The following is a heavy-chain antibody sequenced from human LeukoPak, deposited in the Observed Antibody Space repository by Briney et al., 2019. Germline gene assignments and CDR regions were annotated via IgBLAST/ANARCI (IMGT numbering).Heavy chain of an antibody. CDR2: INPNSGGT. J-gene: IGHJ4*02. CDR3: ARDLEVYSSSSADH. CDR1: GYTFTGYD. Sequence: ASVKVSCKASGYTFTGYDMNWVRQAPGQGLEWMGWINPNSGGTNYAQKFQGRVTITGDKSISTAYMELSRLRSDDPAVYYCARDLEVYSSSSADHWGQGTLVTVSS. V-gene: IGHV1-2*02. D-gene: IGHD6-6*01.